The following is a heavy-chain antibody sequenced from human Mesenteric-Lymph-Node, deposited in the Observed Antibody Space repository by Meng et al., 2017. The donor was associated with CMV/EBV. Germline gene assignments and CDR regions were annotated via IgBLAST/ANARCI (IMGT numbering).Heavy chain of an antibody. CDR2: ISNSGRTI. Sequence: GGSLRLSCAASGFTFSSYAMLWVRQAPGKGLEWVSYISNSGRTIYNADSVKGRFTISRDNAKNSLYLQMNSLRAEDTAVYYCARVGRRGLIAPQDHWGQGTLVTVSS. CDR1: GFTFSSYA. CDR3: ARVGRRGLIAPQDH. D-gene: IGHD6-6*01. J-gene: IGHJ4*02. V-gene: IGHV3-48*04.